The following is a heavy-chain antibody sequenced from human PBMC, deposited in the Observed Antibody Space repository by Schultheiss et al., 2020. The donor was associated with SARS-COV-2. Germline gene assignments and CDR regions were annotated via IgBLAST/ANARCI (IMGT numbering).Heavy chain of an antibody. V-gene: IGHV4-4*07. D-gene: IGHD3-10*01. Sequence: SQTLSLTCTVSGGSISSYYWSWIRQPAGKGLEWIGRIYTSGSTNYNPSLKSRVTISVDTSKNQFSLKLSSVTAADTAVYYCASGRITMVQGAALGTEDYYGMDVWGQGTTVTVSS. CDR1: GGSISSYY. J-gene: IGHJ6*02. CDR3: ASGRITMVQGAALGTEDYYGMDV. CDR2: IYTSGST.